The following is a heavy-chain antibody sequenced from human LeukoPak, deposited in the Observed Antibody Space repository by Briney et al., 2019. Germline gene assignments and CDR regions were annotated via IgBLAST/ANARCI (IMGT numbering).Heavy chain of an antibody. Sequence: KPSETLSLTCTVSGGSISSSSYYWGWIRQPPGKGLQWIGSIYYLGNTYYTPSLKSRVTISVDTSKNQFSLKLSSVTAADTAVYYCASPPLDYGDYSIDYWGHGTLVTVSS. D-gene: IGHD4-17*01. CDR1: GGSISSSSYY. J-gene: IGHJ4*01. V-gene: IGHV4-39*01. CDR3: ASPPLDYGDYSIDY. CDR2: IYYLGNT.